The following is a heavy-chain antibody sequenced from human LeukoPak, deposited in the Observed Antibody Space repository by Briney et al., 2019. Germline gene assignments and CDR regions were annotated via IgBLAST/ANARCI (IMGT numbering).Heavy chain of an antibody. CDR3: ARVHSSGWYEGYYFDY. CDR2: IYSGGST. CDR1: GFTVSSNY. Sequence: GGSLRLSCAASGFTVSSNYMSWVRQAPGKGLEWVSVIYSGGSTYYADSVKGRFTISRDNSKNTLYLQMNSLRAEDTAVYYCARVHSSGWYEGYYFDYWGQGTLVTVSS. J-gene: IGHJ4*02. D-gene: IGHD6-19*01. V-gene: IGHV3-66*01.